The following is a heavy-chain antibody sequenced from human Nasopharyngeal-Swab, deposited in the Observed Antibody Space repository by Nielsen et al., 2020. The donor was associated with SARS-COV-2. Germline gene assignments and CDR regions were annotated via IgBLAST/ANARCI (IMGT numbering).Heavy chain of an antibody. J-gene: IGHJ6*02. CDR2: ISYDGSNK. D-gene: IGHD5-18*01. Sequence: GESLKISCAASGFTFSSYGMHWGRQAPGKGLEWVAVISYDGSNKYYADSVKGRFTISRDNSKNTLYLQMNSLRAEDTAVYYFAKDLGYSYGSVGMDVWGQGTTVTVSS. CDR1: GFTFSSYG. V-gene: IGHV3-30*18. CDR3: AKDLGYSYGSVGMDV.